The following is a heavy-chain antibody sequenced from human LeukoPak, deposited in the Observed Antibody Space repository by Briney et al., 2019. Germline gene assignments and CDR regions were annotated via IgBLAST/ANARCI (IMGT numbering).Heavy chain of an antibody. CDR1: GGSFSGYY. J-gene: IGHJ6*03. CDR2: INHSGST. V-gene: IGHV4-34*01. CDR3: ARGRKLLSYYYYYMDV. Sequence: SETLSLTCAVYGGSFSGYYWSWIRQPPGKGLEWIGEINHSGSTNCNPSLKSRVTISVDTSKNQFSLKLSSVTAADTAVYYCARGRKLLSYYYYYMDVWGKGTTVTVSS. D-gene: IGHD1-7*01.